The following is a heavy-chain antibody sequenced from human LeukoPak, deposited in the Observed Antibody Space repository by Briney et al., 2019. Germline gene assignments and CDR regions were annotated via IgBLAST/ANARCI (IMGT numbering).Heavy chain of an antibody. D-gene: IGHD5-18*01. CDR1: GGSISSYY. J-gene: IGHJ4*02. CDR2: IYYSGST. V-gene: IGHV4-59*08. Sequence: SETLSLTCTVSGGSISSYYWSWIRQPPGKGLEWIGYIYYSGSTNYNPSLKSRVTIPVDTSKNQFSLKLSSVTAADTAVYYCARTVRGYSYGYVFDYWGQGTLVTVSS. CDR3: ARTVRGYSYGYVFDY.